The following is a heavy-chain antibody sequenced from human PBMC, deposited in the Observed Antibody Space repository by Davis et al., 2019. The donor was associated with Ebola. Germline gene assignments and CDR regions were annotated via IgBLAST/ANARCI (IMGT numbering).Heavy chain of an antibody. J-gene: IGHJ4*02. CDR3: AREAALTLGAFDY. V-gene: IGHV1-3*01. D-gene: IGHD7-27*01. CDR2: INAGNGNT. Sequence: ASVKVSCKASGYTFTSYAMHWVRQAPGQRLEWMGWINAGNGNTKYSQKFQGRVTITRDTSASTAYMELSSLRSEDTAVYYCAREAALTLGAFDYWGQRTLVTVSS. CDR1: GYTFTSYA.